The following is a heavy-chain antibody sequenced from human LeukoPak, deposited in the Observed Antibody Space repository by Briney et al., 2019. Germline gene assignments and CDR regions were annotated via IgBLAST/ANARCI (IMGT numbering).Heavy chain of an antibody. CDR1: GFTFSSYE. CDR3: ARDNGLELPAHFEDYFDY. J-gene: IGHJ4*02. CDR2: ISSSSSTI. V-gene: IGHV3-48*01. D-gene: IGHD1-7*01. Sequence: GSLRLSCAASGFTFSSYEMNWVRQAPGKGLEWVSYISSSSSTIYYADSVKGRFTISRDNAKNSLYLQMNSLRAEDTAVYYCARDNGLELPAHFEDYFDYWGQGTLVTVSS.